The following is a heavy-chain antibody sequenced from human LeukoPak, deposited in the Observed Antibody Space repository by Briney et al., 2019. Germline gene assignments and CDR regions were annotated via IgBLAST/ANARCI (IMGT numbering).Heavy chain of an antibody. CDR3: ARAHFWDYYYGMDV. J-gene: IGHJ6*02. V-gene: IGHV3-11*01. Sequence: GGSLRLSCAASGFTFSDYYMSWIRQAPGKGLEWVSYISSSGSTIYYADSVKGRLTISRDNAKNSLYLQMNSLRAEDTAVYYCARAHFWDYYYGMDVWGQGTTVTVSS. D-gene: IGHD3-16*01. CDR1: GFTFSDYY. CDR2: ISSSGSTI.